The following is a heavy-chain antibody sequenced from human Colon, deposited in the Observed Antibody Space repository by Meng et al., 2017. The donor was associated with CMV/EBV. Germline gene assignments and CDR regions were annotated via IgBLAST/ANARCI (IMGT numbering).Heavy chain of an antibody. V-gene: IGHV4-34*01. CDR1: VRGYH. J-gene: IGHJ5*02. Sequence: VRGYHWSWIREAPGKDLEWIGDINHNGITKYNPSLKSRLTMSVDMSGNEFSLRLSSVTAADTAVYYCARQIWSGSLYNWFDPWGQGTLVTVSS. CDR3: ARQIWSGSLYNWFDP. CDR2: INHNGIT. D-gene: IGHD3-3*01.